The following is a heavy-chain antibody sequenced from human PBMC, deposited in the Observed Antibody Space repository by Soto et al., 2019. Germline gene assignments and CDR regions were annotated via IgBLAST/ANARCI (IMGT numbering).Heavy chain of an antibody. CDR2: IIPIFGTA. V-gene: IGHV1-69*13. CDR1: GGTFSSYA. CDR3: ARSGIAAESVY. J-gene: IGHJ4*01. D-gene: IGHD6-13*01. Sequence: VSPVKGSCKASGGTFSSYAISGVRRAAGQRLEWMGGIIPIFGTANYAQEFQGTVTLTADESTSTAYMERSSLRSEDTAVYYCARSGIAAESVYWG.